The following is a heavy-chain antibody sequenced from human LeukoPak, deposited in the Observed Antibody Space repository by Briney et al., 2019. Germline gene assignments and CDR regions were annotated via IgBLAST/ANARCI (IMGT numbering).Heavy chain of an antibody. CDR3: ARDATGRYDFWSGCYYYYYYMDV. CDR1: GFTVSSNY. J-gene: IGHJ6*03. Sequence: GGSLRLSCAASGFTVSSNYMSWVRQAPGKGLGWVSVIYSGGSTYYADSVKGRFTISRDNSKNTLYLQMNSLRAEDTAVYYCARDATGRYDFWSGCYYYYYYMDVWGKGTTVTVSS. V-gene: IGHV3-66*02. D-gene: IGHD3-3*01. CDR2: IYSGGST.